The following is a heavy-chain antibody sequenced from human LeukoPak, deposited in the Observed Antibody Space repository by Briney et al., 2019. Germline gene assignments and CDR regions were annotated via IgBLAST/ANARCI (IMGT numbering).Heavy chain of an antibody. CDR3: AKVGFGWRVAAYYFDY. J-gene: IGHJ4*02. V-gene: IGHV3-23*01. CDR2: ISGGGGST. CDR1: GFTFSSYA. Sequence: PGGSLRLSCAASGFTFSSYAMSWVRQAPGKGLEWVSAISGGGGSTYYADSVKGRFTISRDNSKNTLYLQMNSLRAEDTAVYYCAKVGFGWRVAAYYFDYWGQGTLVTVSS. D-gene: IGHD1-26*01.